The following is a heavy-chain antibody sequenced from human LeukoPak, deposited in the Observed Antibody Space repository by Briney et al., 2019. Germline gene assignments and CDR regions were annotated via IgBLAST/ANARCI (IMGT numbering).Heavy chain of an antibody. D-gene: IGHD6-13*01. CDR2: ISDGGDST. CDR1: GFTFSNYA. V-gene: IGHV3-23*01. J-gene: IGHJ4*02. CDR3: AKDFPEYSSSWYLE. Sequence: GGSLRLSCAASGFTFSNYAMSWVRQAPGKGLEWVSGISDGGDSTYYADSVKGRITISRDNSKNTVYLQMNSLRAEDTAAYYCAKDFPEYSSSWYLEWGQGTLVTVSS.